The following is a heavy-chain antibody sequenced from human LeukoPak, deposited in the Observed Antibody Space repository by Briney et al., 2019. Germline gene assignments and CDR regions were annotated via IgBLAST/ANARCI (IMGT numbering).Heavy chain of an antibody. CDR3: AKAIQQLDQEFEVDY. J-gene: IGHJ4*02. V-gene: IGHV4-59*08. D-gene: IGHD6-13*01. CDR1: GGSISSYY. Sequence: SETLSLTCTVSGGSISSYYWSWIRQPPGKGLEWIGYMYYSGITNYNPSLKSRVTISVDTSKNQFSLKLSSVTAADTAVYYCAKAIQQLDQEFEVDYWGQGTLVTVSS. CDR2: MYYSGIT.